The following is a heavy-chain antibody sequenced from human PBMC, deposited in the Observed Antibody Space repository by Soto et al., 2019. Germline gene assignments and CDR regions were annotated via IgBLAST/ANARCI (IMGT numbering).Heavy chain of an antibody. D-gene: IGHD3-22*01. Sequence: GGSLRLPCAASGFTFSSYGMHWVRQAPGKGLEWVAVISYDGSNKYYADSVKGRFTISRDNSKNTLYLQMKSLGVEDTAVYYCAKRGGYYYDSSGYHYYYKGMDVWGQGTTVTVSS. CDR1: GFTFSSYG. CDR3: AKRGGYYYDSSGYHYYYKGMDV. V-gene: IGHV3-30*18. J-gene: IGHJ6*02. CDR2: ISYDGSNK.